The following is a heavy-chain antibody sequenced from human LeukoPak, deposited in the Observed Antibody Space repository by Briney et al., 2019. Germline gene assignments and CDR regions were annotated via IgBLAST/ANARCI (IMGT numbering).Heavy chain of an antibody. Sequence: SVKVSCKASGGTFSSYAISWVRQAPGQGLEWMGGIIPIFGTAKYAQKFQGRVTITADESTSTAYMELSSLRSEDTAVYYCARGRPRSGGYYDSSGYSDWGQGTLVTVSS. CDR2: IIPIFGTA. V-gene: IGHV1-69*13. CDR3: ARGRPRSGGYYDSSGYSD. D-gene: IGHD3-22*01. CDR1: GGTFSSYA. J-gene: IGHJ4*02.